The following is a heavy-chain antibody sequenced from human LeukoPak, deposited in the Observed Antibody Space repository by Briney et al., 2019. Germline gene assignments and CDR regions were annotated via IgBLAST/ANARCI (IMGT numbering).Heavy chain of an antibody. J-gene: IGHJ4*02. CDR3: ARARRDEYYFDY. V-gene: IGHV4-61*08. CDR2: IYYSGST. CDR1: GDSVSCGGYY. D-gene: IGHD2-21*02. Sequence: PSEALSLTCTVSGDSVSCGGYYWSWIRQPPGKGLEWIGYIYYSGSTNYNPSLKSRVTISVDTSKNQFSLKLNSVTAADTAVYYCARARRDEYYFDYWGQGTLVTVSS.